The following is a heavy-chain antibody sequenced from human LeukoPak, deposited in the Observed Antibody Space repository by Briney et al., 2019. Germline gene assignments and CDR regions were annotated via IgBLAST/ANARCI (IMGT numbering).Heavy chain of an antibody. CDR3: ARGQGWVDY. V-gene: IGHV3-7*05. CDR1: GFTFSRHW. J-gene: IGHJ4*02. Sequence: GGSLRLSCAASGFTFSRHWMTWVRQAPGKGLEWVANIDPDGIEKYDADSVKGRFTISRDNAKNSLFLQMNSLRAEDTAVYFCARGQGWVDYWDQGTLVTVSS. CDR2: IDPDGIEK. D-gene: IGHD6-19*01.